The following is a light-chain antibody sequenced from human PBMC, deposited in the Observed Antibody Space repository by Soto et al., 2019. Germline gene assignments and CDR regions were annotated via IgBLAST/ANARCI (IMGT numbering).Light chain of an antibody. CDR2: DAS. CDR3: QQYNVRPPAT. CDR1: QYVYNG. V-gene: IGKV3-15*01. J-gene: IGKJ5*01. Sequence: EVGMTQSPATLSVSPGATATLSCRSSQYVYNGLAWYQQRPGQAPRLLIYDASTRATGIPARFSGSGYGTEFALTISSLQSEDSAVYYCQQYNVRPPATFGQGTRLEIQ.